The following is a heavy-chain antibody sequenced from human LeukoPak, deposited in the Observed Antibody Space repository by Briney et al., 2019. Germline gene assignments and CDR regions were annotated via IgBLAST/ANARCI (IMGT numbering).Heavy chain of an antibody. V-gene: IGHV1-8*03. CDR3: AREGYSSGEDPLKTNWFDP. J-gene: IGHJ5*02. Sequence: ASVKVSCKASGYTFTSYDINWVRQATGQGLEWMGWMNPNSGNTGYAQKFQGRVTITRNTSISTAYMELSSLRSEDTAVYYCAREGYSSGEDPLKTNWFDPWGQGILVTVSS. D-gene: IGHD6-19*01. CDR1: GYTFTSYD. CDR2: MNPNSGNT.